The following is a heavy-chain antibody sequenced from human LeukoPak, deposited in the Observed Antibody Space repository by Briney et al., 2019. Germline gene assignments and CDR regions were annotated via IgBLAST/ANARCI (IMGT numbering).Heavy chain of an antibody. Sequence: GASVKVSCKASGYTFTDYYIHWVRQAPGQGLEWMGWINSNNGATNYAQKFQGRVTITADESTSTAYMELSSLRSEDTAVYYCARDEVSGSKGDAFDIWGQGTMVTVSS. V-gene: IGHV1-2*02. J-gene: IGHJ3*02. CDR2: INSNNGAT. CDR1: GYTFTDYY. D-gene: IGHD3-10*01. CDR3: ARDEVSGSKGDAFDI.